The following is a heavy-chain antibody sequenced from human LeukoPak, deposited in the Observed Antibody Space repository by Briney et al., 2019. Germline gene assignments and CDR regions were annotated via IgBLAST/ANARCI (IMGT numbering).Heavy chain of an antibody. V-gene: IGHV1-18*01. CDR2: ISAYNGNT. CDR3: ARDIVAVVVVAAIPDAFDI. Sequence: ASVKVSCKASGYTFTSYGISWVRQAPGQGLEWMGWISAYNGNTNYAQKLQGRVTMTTDTSTSSAYMELRSLRSDDTAVYYCARDIVAVVVVAAIPDAFDIWGQGTMVTVSS. CDR1: GYTFTSYG. J-gene: IGHJ3*02. D-gene: IGHD2-15*01.